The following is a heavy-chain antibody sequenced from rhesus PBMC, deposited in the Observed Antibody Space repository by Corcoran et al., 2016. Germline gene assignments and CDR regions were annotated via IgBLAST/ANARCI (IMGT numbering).Heavy chain of an antibody. CDR3: ARDSLGSYFDY. D-gene: IGHD1-1*01. V-gene: IGHV4-147*01. Sequence: QVQLQESGPGLVKPSETLSLTCAVSGYSISSNYWSWIRQPPGKGLEWIGYIYGSSGSTYNNPSLKSRVTIATDTSKNQFSLKLSAVTAADTAVDYCARDSLGSYFDYWGQGVLVTVSS. CDR1: GYSISSNY. J-gene: IGHJ4*01. CDR2: IYGSSGST.